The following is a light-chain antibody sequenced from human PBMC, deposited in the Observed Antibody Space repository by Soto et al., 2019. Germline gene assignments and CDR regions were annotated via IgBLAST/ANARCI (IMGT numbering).Light chain of an antibody. Sequence: QSALTQPASVSGSPGQSITISCTGSSSDVGVYNYVSWYQQHPGKAPRLMIYEVTNRPSGVSNRFSGSKSGNTASLTISGLRAEDEADYYCSSYTSGSTLVVFGGGTKVTVL. CDR1: SSDVGVYNY. CDR2: EVT. V-gene: IGLV2-14*01. J-gene: IGLJ2*01. CDR3: SSYTSGSTLVV.